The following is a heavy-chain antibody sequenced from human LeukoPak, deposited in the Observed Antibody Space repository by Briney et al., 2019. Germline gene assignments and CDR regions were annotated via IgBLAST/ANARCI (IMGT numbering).Heavy chain of an antibody. Sequence: SETLSLTCTVYGGSISSYYWSWIRQPPGKGLEWIGYIYTSGSTNYNPSLKSRVTISVDTSKNQFSLKLSSVTAADTAVYYCARRNVRGAAPRGFDYWGQGTLVTVSS. CDR1: GGSISSYY. D-gene: IGHD6-6*01. V-gene: IGHV4-4*09. CDR2: IYTSGST. CDR3: ARRNVRGAAPRGFDY. J-gene: IGHJ4*02.